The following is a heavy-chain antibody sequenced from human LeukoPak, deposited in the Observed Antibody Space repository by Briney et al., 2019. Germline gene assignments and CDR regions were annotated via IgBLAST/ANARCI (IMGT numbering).Heavy chain of an antibody. CDR2: IKSKTDGGTT. D-gene: IGHD5-24*01. V-gene: IGHV3-15*07. CDR3: TTRARWLQSIDY. J-gene: IGHJ4*02. Sequence: GGSLRLSCAAAGFSVSNYYMNWVRQAPGKGLEWVGRIKSKTDGGTTDYAAPVKGRFTISRDDSKNTLYLQMNSLKTEDTAVYYCTTRARWLQSIDYWGQGTLVTVSS. CDR1: GFSVSNYY.